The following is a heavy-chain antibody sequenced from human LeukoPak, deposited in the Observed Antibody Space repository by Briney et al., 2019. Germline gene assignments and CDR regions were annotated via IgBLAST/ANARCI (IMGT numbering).Heavy chain of an antibody. Sequence: SETLSLTCTVPGGSISSSSYYWSWIRQPPGKGLEWIGEINHSGSTNYNPSLKSRVTISVDTSKNQFSLKLSSVTAADTAVYYRARVRQLVGIYYYYYYMDVWGKGTTVTVSS. CDR2: INHSGST. V-gene: IGHV4-39*07. D-gene: IGHD6-6*01. J-gene: IGHJ6*03. CDR3: ARVRQLVGIYYYYYYMDV. CDR1: GGSISSSSYY.